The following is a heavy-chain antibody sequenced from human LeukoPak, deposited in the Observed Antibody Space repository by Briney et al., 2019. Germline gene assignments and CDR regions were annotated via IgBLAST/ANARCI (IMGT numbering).Heavy chain of an antibody. CDR1: GFTFSSNFA. V-gene: IGHV3-48*01. CDR3: ARATPYGQEFDY. J-gene: IGHJ4*02. D-gene: IGHD4-17*01. Sequence: GGSLRLSCATSGFTFSSNFAMNWVRPAPGKGLEGVSYISSASSTIYYAYSVKGHLPITRYNAKNSLYLQMTGLRAADTAVYYCARATPYGQEFDYWGQGTLVTVSS. CDR2: ISSASSTI.